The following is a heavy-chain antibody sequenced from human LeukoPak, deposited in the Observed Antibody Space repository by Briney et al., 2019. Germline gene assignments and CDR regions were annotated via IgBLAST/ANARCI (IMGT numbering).Heavy chain of an antibody. Sequence: PGGSLRLSCAASGFTFSSYSMNWVRQAPGKGLEWVSSISSSSSYIYYADSVKGRFTISRDNAKNSLYLQMNSLAAEDTAVYYCARDPYSGSYSADVYYYCMDVWGKGTTVTVSS. J-gene: IGHJ6*03. V-gene: IGHV3-21*06. CDR3: ARDPYSGSYSADVYYYCMDV. CDR2: ISSSSSYI. CDR1: GFTFSSYS. D-gene: IGHD1-26*01.